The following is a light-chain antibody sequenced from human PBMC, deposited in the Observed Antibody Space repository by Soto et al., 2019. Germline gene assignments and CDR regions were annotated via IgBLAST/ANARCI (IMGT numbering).Light chain of an antibody. CDR1: QTTNNY. V-gene: IGKV1-39*01. CDR3: QQSYSMPYA. CDR2: AAS. Sequence: DIQMTQPPSSLSASVGDRVTITCRASQTTNNYLNWYQLKPGKAPKLLIYAASTLQTGVASRFTGSGSGTDFTLTIISMQPEDYATYFCQQSYSMPYAFGPGTKVDIK. J-gene: IGKJ2*01.